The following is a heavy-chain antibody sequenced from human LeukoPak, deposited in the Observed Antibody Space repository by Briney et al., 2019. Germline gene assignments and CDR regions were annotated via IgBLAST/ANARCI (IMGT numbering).Heavy chain of an antibody. CDR1: GFTFSSYG. V-gene: IGHV3-33*01. J-gene: IGHJ3*02. Sequence: GGSLRLSCAASGFTFSSYGMHWVRQAPGKGLEWVAVIWYDGSNKYYADSVKGRFTISRDNSKNTLYLQMNSLRAEDTAVYYCARGLGDYGDYVAFDIWGQGTVVTVSS. CDR3: ARGLGDYGDYVAFDI. D-gene: IGHD4-17*01. CDR2: IWYDGSNK.